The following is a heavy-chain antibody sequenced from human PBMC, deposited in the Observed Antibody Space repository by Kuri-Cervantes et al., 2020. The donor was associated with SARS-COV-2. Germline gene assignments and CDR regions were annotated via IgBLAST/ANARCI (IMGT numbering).Heavy chain of an antibody. V-gene: IGHV1-58*02. CDR1: GFTFTSSA. D-gene: IGHD3-10*01. CDR3: AAEVRGSYYYYYGMDV. CDR2: IVVGSGNT. Sequence: SVKISCKASGFTFTSSAMQWVRQARGQRLEWIGWIVVGSGNTNYAQKFQERVTITRDMSTSTAYMELSSLRSEDTAVYYCAAEVRGSYYYYYGMDVWGQGTTVTVSS. J-gene: IGHJ6*02.